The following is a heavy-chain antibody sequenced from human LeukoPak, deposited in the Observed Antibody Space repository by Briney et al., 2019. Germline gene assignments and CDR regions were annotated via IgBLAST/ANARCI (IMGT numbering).Heavy chain of an antibody. D-gene: IGHD2/OR15-2a*01. Sequence: GASVKVSCKASGYSFSTYAVHWVRQAPGQRLEWMGWIAADDNTKYSQDLQGRFTITRDTSASTAYMELSSLRSDDMAVYYCVRDNREGAFDIWGQGTTVTVSP. J-gene: IGHJ3*02. V-gene: IGHV1-3*03. CDR1: GYSFSTYA. CDR3: VRDNREGAFDI. CDR2: IAADDNT.